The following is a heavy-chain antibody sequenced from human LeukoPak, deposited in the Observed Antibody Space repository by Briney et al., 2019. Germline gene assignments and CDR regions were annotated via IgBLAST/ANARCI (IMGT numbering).Heavy chain of an antibody. D-gene: IGHD2-15*01. Sequence: SETLSLTCTVSGGSISSYYWSWIRQPAGKGLEWIGRIYTSGSTNYNPSLKSRVTMSVDTSKNQFSLKLSSVTAADTAVYYCARGRYCSGGSCYGFDLWGQGTLVTVSS. CDR2: IYTSGST. V-gene: IGHV4-4*07. CDR1: GGSISSYY. CDR3: ARGRYCSGGSCYGFDL. J-gene: IGHJ5*02.